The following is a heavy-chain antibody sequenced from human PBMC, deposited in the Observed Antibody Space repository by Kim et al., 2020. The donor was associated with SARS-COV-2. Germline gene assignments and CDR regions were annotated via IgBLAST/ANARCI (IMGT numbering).Heavy chain of an antibody. CDR3: ARGHLGELSSNDY. Sequence: AASGRGRFTTSEDTAKNTQYLQMNSLGAEDTAVYYCARGHLGELSSNDYWGQGTLVTVSS. J-gene: IGHJ4*02. V-gene: IGHV3-74*01. D-gene: IGHD3-16*02.